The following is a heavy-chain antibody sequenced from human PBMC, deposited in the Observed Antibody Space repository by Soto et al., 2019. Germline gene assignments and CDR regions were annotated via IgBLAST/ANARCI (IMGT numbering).Heavy chain of an antibody. CDR2: ISYDGSNK. D-gene: IGHD2-2*01. Sequence: GGSLRLSCAASGFTFSSYAMHWVRQAPGKGLEWVAVISYDGSNKYYADSVKGRFTISRDNSKNTLYLQMNSLRAEDTAVYYCARVGRYHIPNSPSCYYGIDVWGQGTTVTVSS. V-gene: IGHV3-30-3*01. J-gene: IGHJ6*02. CDR3: ARVGRYHIPNSPSCYYGIDV. CDR1: GFTFSSYA.